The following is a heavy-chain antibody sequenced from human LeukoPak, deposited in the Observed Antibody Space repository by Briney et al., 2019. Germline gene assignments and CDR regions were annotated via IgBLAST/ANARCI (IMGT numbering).Heavy chain of an antibody. Sequence: GGSLRLSCAASGFIVSSNFMCWVRQAPGKGLEWVSLIYSDGTTYYADSVKGRFTISRDNSKNTLFLQMNNLGAEDTAEYYCATYDTSGYFFAYWGQGTLVTVSS. J-gene: IGHJ4*02. CDR2: IYSDGTT. D-gene: IGHD3-22*01. CDR3: ATYDTSGYFFAY. V-gene: IGHV3-53*01. CDR1: GFIVSSNF.